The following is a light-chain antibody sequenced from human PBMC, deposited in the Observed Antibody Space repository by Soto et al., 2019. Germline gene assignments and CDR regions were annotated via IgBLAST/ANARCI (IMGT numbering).Light chain of an antibody. CDR3: QQYGSSLLT. CDR1: QSVSNY. J-gene: IGKJ4*01. V-gene: IGKV3-20*01. CDR2: GAS. Sequence: EIVLTQSPATLSLSPGERATLSCRASQSVSNYVAWYQQKPGQAPRLLIYGASGRATGIPERFSGSGSGTDFSLTISRLEPEDSAVYYCQQYGSSLLTFGGGTKVDIK.